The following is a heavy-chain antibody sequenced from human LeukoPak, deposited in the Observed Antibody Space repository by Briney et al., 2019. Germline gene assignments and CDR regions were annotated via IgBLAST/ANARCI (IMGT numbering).Heavy chain of an antibody. D-gene: IGHD2-15*01. V-gene: IGHV4-39*07. Sequence: WIRPPPGRGLEWVGSIYYSGSTYYNPSLKSRVNTSVDTSKNQFSLKLSSVTAADTAVYYCARDRDYCSGGSCYWGYYGMDGGGQGTTVTLSS. J-gene: IGHJ6*02. CDR3: ARDRDYCSGGSCYWGYYGMDG. CDR2: IYYSGST.